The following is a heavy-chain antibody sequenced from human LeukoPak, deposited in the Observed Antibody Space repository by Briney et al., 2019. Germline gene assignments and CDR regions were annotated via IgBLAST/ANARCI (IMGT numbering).Heavy chain of an antibody. CDR2: IKQDGSEK. Sequence: GSLRLSCTVSGFTFSSHWMSWVRQAPGKGLEWVANIKQDGSEKYYVDSVKGRFTISRDNAKNSLYLQMNSLRAEDTAVYYCARVGTYCSGGSCSSIYYYYYYMDVWGKGTTVTVSS. CDR3: ARVGTYCSGGSCSSIYYYYYYMDV. J-gene: IGHJ6*03. CDR1: GFTFSSHW. V-gene: IGHV3-7*01. D-gene: IGHD2-15*01.